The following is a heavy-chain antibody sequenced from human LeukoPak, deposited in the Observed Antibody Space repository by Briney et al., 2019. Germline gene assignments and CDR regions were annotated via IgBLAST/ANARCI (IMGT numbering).Heavy chain of an antibody. CDR2: ISAYNGNT. V-gene: IGHV1-18*01. D-gene: IGHD2-21*02. CDR1: GYTFTSYG. CDR3: ARLVVVTAIPDY. J-gene: IGHJ4*02. Sequence: ASVKVSCKASGYTFTSYGISWVRQAPGQGLEWMGWISAYNGNTNYAQKLQGRVTMTTDTSTNTAYMGLRSLRSDDTAVYYCARLVVVTAIPDYWGQGTLVTVSS.